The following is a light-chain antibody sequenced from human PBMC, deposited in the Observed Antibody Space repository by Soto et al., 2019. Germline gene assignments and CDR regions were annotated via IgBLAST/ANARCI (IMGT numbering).Light chain of an antibody. CDR3: QSLGTGIQV. CDR2: INYDGTH. Sequence: QLVLTQSPSASASLGASVKLTCTLSSGYSTYAIAWHQQQSEKGPRFLMKINYDGTHSKGDGFFDRFSGSSSGAERHLTISSLHSEDEADYYCQSLGTGIQVFGGGTKLTVL. J-gene: IGLJ3*02. V-gene: IGLV4-69*01. CDR1: SGYSTYA.